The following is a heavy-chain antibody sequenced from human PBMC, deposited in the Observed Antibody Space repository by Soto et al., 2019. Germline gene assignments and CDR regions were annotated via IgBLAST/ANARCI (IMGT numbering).Heavy chain of an antibody. J-gene: IGHJ4*02. CDR3: AREMSTIPAAFDY. CDR2: IITIFGTA. D-gene: IGHD6-25*01. Sequence: QVQLVQSGAEVKKPGYSVKVSCKASGGTFSSYAISWVRQAPGQGLEWMGGIITIFGTANYAQKFQGRVTITADKSTSTDYMELSSLRSEDTAVYYCAREMSTIPAAFDYWGQGTLVTVSS. V-gene: IGHV1-69*06. CDR1: GGTFSSYA.